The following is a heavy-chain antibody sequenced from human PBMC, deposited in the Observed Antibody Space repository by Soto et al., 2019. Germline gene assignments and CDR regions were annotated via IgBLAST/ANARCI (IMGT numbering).Heavy chain of an antibody. CDR3: ARHQRDDASRKIDC. CDR1: GYSFTSNW. Sequence: GESLKISCQGSGYSFTSNWIGWVRQMPGKGPEWMGIINPADSDIKYSPSFQGQVTISADKSIGTAYLQWSSLKASDTAMYYCARHQRDDASRKIDCWGQGTLVTVSS. CDR2: INPADSDI. J-gene: IGHJ4*02. D-gene: IGHD3-16*01. V-gene: IGHV5-51*01.